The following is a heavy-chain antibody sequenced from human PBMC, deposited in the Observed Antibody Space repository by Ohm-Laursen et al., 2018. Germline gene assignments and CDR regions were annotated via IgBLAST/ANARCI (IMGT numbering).Heavy chain of an antibody. Sequence: SLRLSCSASGFTFSSYGMHWIRQAPGKGLEWVSYISSSGSTIYYADSVKGRFTISRDNAKNSLYLQMNSLRAEDTAVYYCARRIQLSPNWFDPWGQGTLVTVSS. J-gene: IGHJ5*02. CDR3: ARRIQLSPNWFDP. CDR2: ISSSGSTI. D-gene: IGHD5-18*01. CDR1: GFTFSSYG. V-gene: IGHV3-48*04.